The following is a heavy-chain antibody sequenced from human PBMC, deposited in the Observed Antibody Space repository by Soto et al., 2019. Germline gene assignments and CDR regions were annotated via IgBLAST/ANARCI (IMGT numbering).Heavy chain of an antibody. Sequence: GSVKVSCKAPADTFTSYYIHWVRQSPVHGLEWMGIFDPDGGETRFAQTFQGRVTMTRDTSTSTAYLELRSLRSDDTAVYYCARAITMMFLDPAYWGQGTLVTVSS. CDR1: ADTFTSYY. V-gene: IGHV1-46*01. CDR3: ARAITMMFLDPAY. D-gene: IGHD3-22*01. CDR2: FDPDGGET. J-gene: IGHJ4*02.